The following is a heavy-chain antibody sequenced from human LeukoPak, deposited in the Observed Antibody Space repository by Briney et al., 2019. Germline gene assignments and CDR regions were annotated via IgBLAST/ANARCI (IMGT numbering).Heavy chain of an antibody. CDR1: GYTFTGYY. J-gene: IGHJ4*02. CDR3: AMGCSSTSCYASRFVDY. D-gene: IGHD2-2*01. V-gene: IGHV1-2*02. Sequence: ASVKVSCKASGYTFTGYYMHWVRQAPGQGLEWMGWINPNSGGTNYAQKFQGRVTMTRDTSISTAYMELSSLRSEDTAVYYCAMGCSSTSCYASRFVDYWGQGTLVTVSS. CDR2: INPNSGGT.